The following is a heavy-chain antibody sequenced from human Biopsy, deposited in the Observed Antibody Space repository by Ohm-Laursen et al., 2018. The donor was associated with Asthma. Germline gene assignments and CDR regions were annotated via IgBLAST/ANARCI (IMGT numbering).Heavy chain of an antibody. J-gene: IGHJ6*02. D-gene: IGHD4-17*01. V-gene: IGHV4-30-4*01. CDR3: ARVVSYGDIYFGIDV. CDR2: VFWSGST. CDR1: GGYTGSSDHH. Sequence: SQTLSLTCRASGGYTGSSDHHWAWIRQAPGKGLEWIGFVFWSGSTHYSRSLERRVSISIDTATNEFSMKLWSATPADTAVYFCARVVSYGDIYFGIDVWGPGNTVVVS.